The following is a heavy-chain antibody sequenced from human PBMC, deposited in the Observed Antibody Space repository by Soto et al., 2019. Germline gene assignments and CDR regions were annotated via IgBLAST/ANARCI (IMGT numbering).Heavy chain of an antibody. CDR1: GYTFTSYY. Sequence: GASVKVSCKASGYTFTSYYMHWVRQAPGQGLEWMGIINPSGGTANYAQKFQGRVTITADESTSTAYMELSSLRSEDTAVYYCASTYYYDSSGPRSAYYYGMDVWGQGTTVTVSS. CDR3: ASTYYYDSSGPRSAYYYGMDV. J-gene: IGHJ6*02. V-gene: IGHV1-46*01. CDR2: INPSGGTA. D-gene: IGHD3-22*01.